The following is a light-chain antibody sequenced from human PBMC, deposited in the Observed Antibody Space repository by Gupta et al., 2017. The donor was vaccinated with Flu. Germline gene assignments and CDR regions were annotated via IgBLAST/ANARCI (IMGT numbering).Light chain of an antibody. V-gene: IGKV4-1*01. CDR1: QSVLYTPNNKNY. CDR3: QQYYATASWT. CDR2: WAS. J-gene: IGKJ1*01. Sequence: IVMTQSPDSLAVSLGERATINCKSSQSVLYTPNNKNYLAWYQQKPGQPPKLLIYWASTRESGVPDRFSGSGSGTDFILTISSLQAEDVAVYYGQQYYATASWTFGQGTKVEI.